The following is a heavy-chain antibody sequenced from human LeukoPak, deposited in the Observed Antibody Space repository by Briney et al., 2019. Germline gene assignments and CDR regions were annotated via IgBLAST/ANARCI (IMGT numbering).Heavy chain of an antibody. D-gene: IGHD3-22*01. CDR2: IYHSGST. J-gene: IGHJ4*02. V-gene: IGHV4-4*02. CDR3: ARDPRYYYDSSGYLGPFDY. CDR1: GGSISSSNW. Sequence: ASETLSLTCAVSGGSISSSNWWSWVRQPPGKGLEWIGEIYHSGSTNYNPSLKSRVTISVDKSKNQFSLKLSSVTAADTAVYYCARDPRYYYDSSGYLGPFDYWGQGTLVTVSS.